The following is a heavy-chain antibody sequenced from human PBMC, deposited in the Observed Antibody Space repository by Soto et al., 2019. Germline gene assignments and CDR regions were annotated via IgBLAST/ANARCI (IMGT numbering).Heavy chain of an antibody. J-gene: IGHJ2*01. CDR1: GGSISSSNW. CDR2: IYHSGST. D-gene: IGHD6-19*01. CDR3: ASIRWLVRPHWYLDL. Sequence: QVQLQESCPGLVKPSGTLSLTCAVSGGSISSSNWWSWVRQPPGKGLEWIGEIYHSGSTNYNPSLKSRVTISVDKSKNQFSLKLSSVTAADTAVYYCASIRWLVRPHWYLDLWGRGTLVTVSS. V-gene: IGHV4-4*02.